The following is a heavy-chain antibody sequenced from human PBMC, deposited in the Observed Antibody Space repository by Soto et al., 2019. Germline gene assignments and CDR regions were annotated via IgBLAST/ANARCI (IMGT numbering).Heavy chain of an antibody. CDR2: ISWDGGST. Sequence: GGSLRLSCAASGFTFDDYTMHWVRQAPGKGLEWVSLISWDGGSTYYADSVKGRFTISRDNSKNSLYLQMNSLRTEDTALYDCAKGPPAGYYDSSGYFDYWGQGTLVTVSS. D-gene: IGHD3-22*01. CDR1: GFTFDDYT. V-gene: IGHV3-43*01. J-gene: IGHJ4*02. CDR3: AKGPPAGYYDSSGYFDY.